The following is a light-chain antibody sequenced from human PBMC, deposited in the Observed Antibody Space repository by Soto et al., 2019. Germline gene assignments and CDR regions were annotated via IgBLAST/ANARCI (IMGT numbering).Light chain of an antibody. J-gene: IGLJ3*02. CDR1: TSNFGSHT. V-gene: IGLV1-44*01. Sequence: QSVLTQPPSASGTPGQRFTISCSGSTSNFGSHTVSWYQVLPKTGPKLLTYTNDQRPSGVPDRFSGSKYGTSASLALSGLQSEDEGDYYWAGWDDRLGGWVCGGGTKVNVL. CDR2: TND. CDR3: AGWDDRLGGWV.